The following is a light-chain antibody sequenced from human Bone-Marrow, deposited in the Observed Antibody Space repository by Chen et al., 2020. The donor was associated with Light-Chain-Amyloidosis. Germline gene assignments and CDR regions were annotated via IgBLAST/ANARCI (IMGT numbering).Light chain of an antibody. V-gene: IGLV3-21*02. CDR2: DDS. CDR1: NIGSTS. CDR3: QVWDRSSDRPV. J-gene: IGLJ3*02. Sequence: SYVLTQPSSLSVAPRQTATMACGGNNIGSTSVHWYQQTPGQAPLLVVYDDSDRPSGLPERLSGSNSGNTATLTISRLEAGDEADYYCQVWDRSSDRPVFGGGTKLTVL.